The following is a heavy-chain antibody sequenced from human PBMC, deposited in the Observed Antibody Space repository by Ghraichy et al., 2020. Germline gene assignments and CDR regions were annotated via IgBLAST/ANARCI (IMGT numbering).Heavy chain of an antibody. J-gene: IGHJ5*02. V-gene: IGHV4-31*03. Sequence: SETLSLTCTVSGGSISSGAYYWSWIRQHPGKGLEWIGYIYNSGSTDYNPSLRSRVTISVDTSKNQFSLKLSSVTAADTAVYYCARGGLVVVPAAMHNWFDPWGQGTLGNVSS. CDR3: ARGGLVVVPAAMHNWFDP. D-gene: IGHD2-2*01. CDR2: IYNSGST. CDR1: GGSISSGAYY.